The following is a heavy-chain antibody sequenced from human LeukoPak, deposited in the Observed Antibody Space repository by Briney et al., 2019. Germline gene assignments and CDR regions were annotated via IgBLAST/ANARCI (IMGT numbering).Heavy chain of an antibody. CDR2: LSAGGGGA. Sequence: GSLRLSCAASGNYWMHWVRQAPGKGLEWVSSLSAGGGGAYYADSVRGRFTISGDDSKNTLYLQMNSLRVEDTARYYCAKEKSRRFDFDYWGQGTLATVSS. V-gene: IGHV3-23*01. J-gene: IGHJ4*02. CDR3: AKEKSRRFDFDY. CDR1: GNYW. D-gene: IGHD3-10*01.